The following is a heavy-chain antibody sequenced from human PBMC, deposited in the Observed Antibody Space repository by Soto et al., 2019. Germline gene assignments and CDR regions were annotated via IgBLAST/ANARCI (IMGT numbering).Heavy chain of an antibody. V-gene: IGHV4-59*01. J-gene: IGHJ4*02. CDR2: IYYSGST. D-gene: IGHD4-17*01. CDR1: GFTFKNFA. Sequence: GSLRLSCAASGFTFKNFAVSWIRQPPGKGLEWIGYIYYSGSTNYNPSLKSRVTISVDTSKNQFSLKLSSVTAADTAVYYCARNTVTTEGWYFDYWGQGTLVTVSS. CDR3: ARNTVTTEGWYFDY.